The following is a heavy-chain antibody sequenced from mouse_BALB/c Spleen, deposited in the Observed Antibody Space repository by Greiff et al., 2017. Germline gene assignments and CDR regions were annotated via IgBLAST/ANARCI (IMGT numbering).Heavy chain of an antibody. V-gene: IGHV3-6*02. CDR2: ISYDGSN. Sequence: EVQLQESGPGLVKPSQSLSLTCSVTGYSITSGYYWNWIRQFPGNKLEWMGYISYDGSNNYNPSLKNRISITRDTSKNQFFLKLNSATTEDTATHYCARGYGSSGYAMDYWGQGTSVTVSS. D-gene: IGHD1-1*01. J-gene: IGHJ4*01. CDR1: GYSITSGYY. CDR3: ARGYGSSGYAMDY.